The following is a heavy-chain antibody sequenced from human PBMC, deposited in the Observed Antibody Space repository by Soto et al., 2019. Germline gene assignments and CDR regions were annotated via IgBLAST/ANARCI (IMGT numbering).Heavy chain of an antibody. D-gene: IGHD7-27*01. CDR2: ISYDGTNK. J-gene: IGHJ4*02. CDR3: ARDPKTSGGQHWAFNYFDS. V-gene: IGHV3-30-3*01. Sequence: GGSLRLSCSASGFSFSISPMHWVRQAPGKGPEWVALISYDGTNKFYADSVKGRFTISRDNSKSTLYLQVDSLRPEDAAVYYCARDPKTSGGQHWAFNYFDSWGQGTLVTVSS. CDR1: GFSFSISP.